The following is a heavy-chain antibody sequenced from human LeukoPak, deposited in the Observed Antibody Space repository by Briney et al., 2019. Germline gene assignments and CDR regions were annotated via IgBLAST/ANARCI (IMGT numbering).Heavy chain of an antibody. CDR1: GFTFSTYS. CDR2: INDRGGYT. D-gene: IGHD6-19*01. J-gene: IGHJ4*02. Sequence: GGSLRLSCVASGFTFSTYSMAWVRRAPGKGLEWVSVINDRGGYTVYADSVKGRLTISRDNFENTLYLQMNSLRAEDTAVYYCAREGDRGIEVADYFDHWGQGTLVTVSS. V-gene: IGHV3-23*01. CDR3: AREGDRGIEVADYFDH.